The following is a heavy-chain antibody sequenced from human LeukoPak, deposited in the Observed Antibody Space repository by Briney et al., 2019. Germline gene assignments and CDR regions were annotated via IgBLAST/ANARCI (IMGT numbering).Heavy chain of an antibody. V-gene: IGHV4-30-2*01. Sequence: SQTLYLTCAVSGGSISSDGYSWSWIRQPPGKGLEWIGYIYHSGSTYYNPSLKSRVTISVDRSKNQFSLNLSSVTAADTAVYYCAREGYCSGGSCDNWFDPWGQGTLVSVSS. CDR2: IYHSGST. D-gene: IGHD2-15*01. CDR1: GGSISSDGYS. CDR3: AREGYCSGGSCDNWFDP. J-gene: IGHJ5*02.